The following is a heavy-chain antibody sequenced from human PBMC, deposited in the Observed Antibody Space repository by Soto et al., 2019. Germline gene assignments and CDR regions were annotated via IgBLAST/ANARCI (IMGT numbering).Heavy chain of an antibody. J-gene: IGHJ6*02. Sequence: PGGSLRLSCVASGFSFDNYGMAWVRQAPGKGLSWVSSISGSGEITYYADSVKGRFTISRDNSKNTLYLEVNNLRAEDTALYYCAKGVLVYYYYGMDVWGQGTTVAVSS. CDR3: AKGVLVYYYYGMDV. V-gene: IGHV3-23*01. CDR2: ISGSGEIT. CDR1: GFSFDNYG. D-gene: IGHD2-8*01.